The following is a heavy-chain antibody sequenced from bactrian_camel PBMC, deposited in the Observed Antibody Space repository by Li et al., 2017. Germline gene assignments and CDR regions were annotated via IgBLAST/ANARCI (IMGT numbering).Heavy chain of an antibody. CDR1: GFTFSNYD. J-gene: IGHJ6*01. D-gene: IGHD5*01. Sequence: VQLVESGGALVQPGGSLRVSCAASGFTFSNYDMSWVRQAPGKGLEWISSTDGSGRTTAYADSVKGRFTISRANAKNTVYLQMNSLKSEDTALYYCATAEATDWGMEGFAYWGQGTQVTVS. V-gene: IGHV3S40*01. CDR2: TDGSGRTT. CDR3: ATAEATDWGMEGFAY.